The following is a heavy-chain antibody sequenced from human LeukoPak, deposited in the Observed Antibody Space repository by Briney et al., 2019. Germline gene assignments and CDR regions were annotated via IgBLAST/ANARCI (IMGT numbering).Heavy chain of an antibody. CDR1: GFTFSNYA. V-gene: IGHV3-30*04. D-gene: IGHD3-22*01. CDR2: ISYDGRNK. J-gene: IGHJ4*02. CDR3: ARGQFRFDSFESSAFDY. Sequence: GGSLRLSCAASGFTFSNYAMHWVRQAPGKGLEWVAVISYDGRNKHYADSVKGRFTISRDNSKNTLYLQMNSLRPEGTAVYYCARGQFRFDSFESSAFDYWGQGTLVTVSS.